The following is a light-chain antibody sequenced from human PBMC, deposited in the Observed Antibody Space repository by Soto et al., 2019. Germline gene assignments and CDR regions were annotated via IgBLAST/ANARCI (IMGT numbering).Light chain of an antibody. J-gene: IGKJ1*01. CDR2: AAS. Sequence: DIQLTQSPSLLSASVGDRVTITSGASQVISSYLAWYQQKPGKAPKLLIYAASTLQSGVPSRFSGSRSGTEFTLTISSLQPEDFATYYCQQSYSTPLTFGQGTKVDIK. CDR1: QVISSY. V-gene: IGKV1-9*01. CDR3: QQSYSTPLT.